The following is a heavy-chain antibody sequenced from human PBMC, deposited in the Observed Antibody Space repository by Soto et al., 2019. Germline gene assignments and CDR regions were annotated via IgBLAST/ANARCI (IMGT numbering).Heavy chain of an antibody. CDR3: VRTSLVVAAATREDY. J-gene: IGHJ4*02. CDR1: GFTFSSYW. D-gene: IGHD2-15*01. CDR2: INSDGSST. V-gene: IGHV3-74*01. Sequence: EVQLVESGGGLVQPGGSLRLSCAASGFTFSSYWMHWVRQAPGKGLVWVSRINSDGSSTSYADSVKGRFTISRDNAKNTLDVQRNSLRAEDTAVYYGVRTSLVVAAATREDYWGQGTLVTVSS.